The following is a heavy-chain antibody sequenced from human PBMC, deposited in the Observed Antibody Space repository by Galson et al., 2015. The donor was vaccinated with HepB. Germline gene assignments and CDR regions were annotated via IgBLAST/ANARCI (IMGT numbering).Heavy chain of an antibody. D-gene: IGHD3-9*01. V-gene: IGHV3-7*03. Sequence: SLRLSCAASGFTFSSYWMSWVRQAPGKGLEWVANIKQDGSEKYYVDSVKGRFTISRDNAKNSLYLQMNSLRAEDTAVYYCARDYGAGWDGALRYLDWLQTFYGMDVWGQGTTVTVSS. CDR1: GFTFSSYW. J-gene: IGHJ6*02. CDR3: ARDYGAGWDGALRYLDWLQTFYGMDV. CDR2: IKQDGSEK.